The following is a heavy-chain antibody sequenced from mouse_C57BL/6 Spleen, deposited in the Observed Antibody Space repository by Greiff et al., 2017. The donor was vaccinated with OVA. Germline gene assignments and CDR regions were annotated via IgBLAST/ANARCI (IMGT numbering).Heavy chain of an antibody. Sequence: QVQLQQSGAELVRPGASVKLSCKASGYTFTDYYINWVKQRPGQGLEWIARIYPGSGNTYYNEKFKGKATLTAEKSSSTAYMQLSSLTSEDSAVYFCAFYDGPFDYWGQGTTLTVSS. J-gene: IGHJ2*01. CDR2: IYPGSGNT. CDR3: AFYDGPFDY. V-gene: IGHV1-76*01. D-gene: IGHD2-3*01. CDR1: GYTFTDYY.